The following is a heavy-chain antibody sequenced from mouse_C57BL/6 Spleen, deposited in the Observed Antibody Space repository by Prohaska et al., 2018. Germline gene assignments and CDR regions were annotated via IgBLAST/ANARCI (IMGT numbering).Heavy chain of an antibody. CDR2: IRLKLDNYAT. CDR1: GFTLRNYW. Sequence: EVQLEESGRGLVQPGGSMKLSCVAPGFTLRNYWMHWARQSTEKVLAWVAQIRLKLDNYATHYAESVKGGGTISRDDSKSSVYLQMNNLRAEDTGIYYCTGPGSSLGDWGQGTTLTVAS. CDR3: TGPGSSLGD. V-gene: IGHV6-3*01. D-gene: IGHD1-1*01. J-gene: IGHJ2*01.